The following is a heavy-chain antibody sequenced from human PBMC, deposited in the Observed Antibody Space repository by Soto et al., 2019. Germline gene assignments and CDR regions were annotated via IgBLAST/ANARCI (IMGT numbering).Heavy chain of an antibody. CDR1: GGSITSNGYH. CDR3: ARVGTSAGTFGFFDY. CDR2: IDYRGSA. J-gene: IGHJ4*02. Sequence: SETLSLTCTVSGGSITSNGYHWTRIRQLPGEGLEWIGYIDYRGSAYSNPSLKSRVTMSLDTSKSQFSLSLSSVTAADTAVYYCARVGTSAGTFGFFDYWGQGTPVTVSS. D-gene: IGHD6-13*01. V-gene: IGHV4-31*03.